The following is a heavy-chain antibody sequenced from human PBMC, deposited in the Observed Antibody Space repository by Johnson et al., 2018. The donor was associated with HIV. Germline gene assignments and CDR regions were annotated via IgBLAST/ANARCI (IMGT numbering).Heavy chain of an antibody. Sequence: VQLVESGGGLVKPGGYLRLSCAASGFTFSNAWMSWVRQAPGKGLEWVGRIKSKTDGGTTDYAAPVKGRFTISRDDSKNTLYLQMNSLKTEDTAVYYCMTMATTHEGYAFDIWGQGTMVTVSS. D-gene: IGHD5-24*01. CDR2: IKSKTDGGTT. J-gene: IGHJ3*02. CDR1: GFTFSNAW. CDR3: MTMATTHEGYAFDI. V-gene: IGHV3-15*01.